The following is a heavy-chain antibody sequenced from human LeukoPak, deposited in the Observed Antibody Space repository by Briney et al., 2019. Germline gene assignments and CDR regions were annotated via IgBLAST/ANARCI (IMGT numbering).Heavy chain of an antibody. CDR2: INHSGST. V-gene: IGHV4-34*01. J-gene: IGHJ4*02. D-gene: IGHD2-2*01. CDR3: ASSPIVVVPAAVSLFDY. CDR1: GGSFSGYY. Sequence: KPSETLSLTCAVYGGSFSGYYWSWIRQPPGEGLEWIGEINHSGSTNYNPSPKSRVTISVDTSKNQFSLKLSSVTAADTAVYYCASSPIVVVPAAVSLFDYWGQGALVTVSS.